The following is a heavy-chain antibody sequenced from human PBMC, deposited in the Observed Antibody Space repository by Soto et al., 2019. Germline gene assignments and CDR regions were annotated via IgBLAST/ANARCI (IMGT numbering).Heavy chain of an antibody. CDR2: IKQDGSEK. CDR1: GFTFSSYW. V-gene: IGHV3-7*01. Sequence: EVQLVESGGGLVQPGGSLRLSCAASGFTFSSYWMSWVRQAPGKGLEWVANIKQDGSEKYYVDSVKGRFTISRDNAKNSLYLQMNSLRAEDTAVYYCACSIAVARIPPGYWGQGTLVTVSS. D-gene: IGHD6-19*01. J-gene: IGHJ4*02. CDR3: ACSIAVARIPPGY.